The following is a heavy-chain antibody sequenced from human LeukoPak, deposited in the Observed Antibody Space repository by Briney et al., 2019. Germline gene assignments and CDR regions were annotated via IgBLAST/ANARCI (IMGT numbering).Heavy chain of an antibody. Sequence: GGSLRLSCAASGFTVSSNYMSWVRQAPGKGLEWVSLISGGGTTYYADSVKDRFTISRDNSNNTRYLRMNSLRAEDTAMYYCARKTATTYDYWGERTRVSVSS. CDR2: ISGGGTT. D-gene: IGHD5-24*01. CDR1: GFTVSSNY. CDR3: ARKTATTYDY. J-gene: IGHJ4*02. V-gene: IGHV3-53*01.